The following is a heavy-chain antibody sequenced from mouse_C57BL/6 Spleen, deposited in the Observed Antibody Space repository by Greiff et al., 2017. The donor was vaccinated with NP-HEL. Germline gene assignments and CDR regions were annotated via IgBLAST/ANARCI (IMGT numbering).Heavy chain of an antibody. V-gene: IGHV7-3*01. Sequence: EVKLMESGGGLVQPGGSLSLSCAASGFTFTDYYMSWVRQPPGKALEWLGFIRNKANGYTTEYSASVMCRFTISRDNSHSILYLQMNALRAEDSDNYYCERDIAPYGSSPHYYDMDDWGQGTSVTVSS. CDR3: ERDIAPYGSSPHYYDMDD. CDR1: GFTFTDYY. CDR2: IRNKANGYTT. J-gene: IGHJ4*01. D-gene: IGHD1-1*01.